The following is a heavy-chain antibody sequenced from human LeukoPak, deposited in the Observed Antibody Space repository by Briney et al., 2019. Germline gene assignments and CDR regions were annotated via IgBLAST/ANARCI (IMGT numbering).Heavy chain of an antibody. CDR3: ARPLMYYYGSETYFWFDP. V-gene: IGHV3-21*01. CDR2: ISGTSSYI. CDR1: GFTSITYT. D-gene: IGHD3-10*01. Sequence: GGSLRLSCAASGFTSITYTMNWVRQAPGKGLEWVSSISGTSSYIYYADSVKGRFTISRDNAKNSLSLQMNSLRAEDTAVYYCARPLMYYYGSETYFWFDPWGQGTLVTVSS. J-gene: IGHJ5*02.